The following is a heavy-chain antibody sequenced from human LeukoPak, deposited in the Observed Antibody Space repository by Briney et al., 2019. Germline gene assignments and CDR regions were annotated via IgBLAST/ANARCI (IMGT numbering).Heavy chain of an antibody. CDR1: GYSISSGYY. D-gene: IGHD3-22*01. J-gene: IGHJ4*02. CDR2: IYHSGST. CDR3: ARGNYYDSSGYLYYFDY. Sequence: NPSETLSLTCAVSGYSISSGYYGGWIRQPPGKGLERIGSIYHSGSTYYNPSLKGRVTISVDTSKNQFSLKLSSVTAADTAVYYCARGNYYDSSGYLYYFDYWGQGTLVTVSS. V-gene: IGHV4-38-2*01.